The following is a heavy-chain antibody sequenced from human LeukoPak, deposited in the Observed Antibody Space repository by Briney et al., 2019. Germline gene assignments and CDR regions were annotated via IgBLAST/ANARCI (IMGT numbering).Heavy chain of an antibody. V-gene: IGHV1-46*01. D-gene: IGHD6-19*01. CDR1: GYTFTSYY. CDR2: INPSGDST. CDR3: ARDPHENSSGWPYYFDY. Sequence: ASVKLSCKASGYTFTSYYMNWVRQAPGQGLEWIGIINPSGDSTNYAEKFQGRVTITRDDSTSTVYMQLSSLRSEDTAVYYCARDPHENSSGWPYYFDYWGHGTLVTVSS. J-gene: IGHJ4*01.